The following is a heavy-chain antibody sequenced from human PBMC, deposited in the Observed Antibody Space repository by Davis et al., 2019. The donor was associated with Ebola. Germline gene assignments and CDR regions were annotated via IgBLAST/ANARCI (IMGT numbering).Heavy chain of an antibody. J-gene: IGHJ4*02. CDR3: ARAAGEWELLYFDY. CDR1: GGSISRSNW. D-gene: IGHD1-26*01. CDR2: IYHSGST. V-gene: IGHV4-4*02. Sequence: GSLRLSCAVSGGSISRSNWWSWVRQPPGKGLEWIGEIYHSGSTNYNPSLKSRVTISVDKSKNQFSLKLSSVTAADTAVYYCARAAGEWELLYFDYWGQGTLVTVSS.